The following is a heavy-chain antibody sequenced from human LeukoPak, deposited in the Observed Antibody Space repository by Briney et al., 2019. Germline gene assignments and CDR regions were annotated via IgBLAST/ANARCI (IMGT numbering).Heavy chain of an antibody. CDR2: IYTSGST. J-gene: IGHJ4*02. CDR3: ARAGYYYATREYYFDY. D-gene: IGHD3-10*01. Sequence: SETLSLTCTVSGGSISSYYWSWIRQPAGKGLEWIGHIYTSGSTNYNTSLKSRVTMSIDTSKNQFSLKLSSVTAADTAVYYCARAGYYYATREYYFDYWGQGTLVTVSS. CDR1: GGSISSYY. V-gene: IGHV4-4*07.